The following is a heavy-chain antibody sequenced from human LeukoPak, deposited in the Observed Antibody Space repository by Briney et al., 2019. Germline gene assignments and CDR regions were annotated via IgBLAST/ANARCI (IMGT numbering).Heavy chain of an antibody. CDR1: RLTFSRQS. CDR3: QRDGQAGYSSGWYVY. D-gene: IGHD6-19*01. CDR2: ISSSSCYI. V-gene: IGHV3-21*01. Sequence: GWALRLSCVACRLTFSRQSMNWVGQAPGKGLEGVSSISSSSCYIYYADSVKGRFTISRDNAKNSLYLQMNSLRAEDTAVYYCQRDGQAGYSSGWYVYWGQGTLVTVSS. J-gene: IGHJ4*02.